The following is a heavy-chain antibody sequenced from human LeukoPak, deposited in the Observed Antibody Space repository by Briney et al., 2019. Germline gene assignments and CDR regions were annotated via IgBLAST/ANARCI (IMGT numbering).Heavy chain of an antibody. D-gene: IGHD5-24*01. CDR2: IYYSGST. CDR3: ARHGRSDWRDGDDAFDI. Sequence: PSETLSLTCTVSGGSISSYYWSWIRQPPGKGLEWIGYIYYSGSTNYNPSLKSRVTISVDTSKNQFSLKLSSVTAADMAVYYCARHGRSDWRDGDDAFDIWGQGTMVTVSS. J-gene: IGHJ3*02. CDR1: GGSISSYY. V-gene: IGHV4-59*08.